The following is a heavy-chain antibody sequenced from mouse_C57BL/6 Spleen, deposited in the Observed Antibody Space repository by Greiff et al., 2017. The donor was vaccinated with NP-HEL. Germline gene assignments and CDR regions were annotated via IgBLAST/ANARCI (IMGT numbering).Heavy chain of an antibody. CDR2: ISSGSSTI. D-gene: IGHD2-9*01. CDR3: ARGSYYGYDGRRYYAMDY. Sequence: EVMLVESGGGLVKPGGSLKLSCAASGFTFSDYGMHWVRQAPEKGLEWVAYISSGSSTIYYADTVKGRFTISRDNAKNTLFLQMTSLRSEDTAMYYCARGSYYGYDGRRYYAMDYWGQGSSVTVSS. CDR1: GFTFSDYG. J-gene: IGHJ4*01. V-gene: IGHV5-17*01.